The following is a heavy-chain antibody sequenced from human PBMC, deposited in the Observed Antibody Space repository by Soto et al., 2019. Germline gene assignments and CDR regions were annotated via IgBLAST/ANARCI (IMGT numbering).Heavy chain of an antibody. CDR3: ANPPGKWELLDAFDM. J-gene: IGHJ3*02. D-gene: IGHD1-26*01. Sequence: EVQLLESGGGLVQPGGSLRLSCAASGFTFSSYAMSWVRQAPGKGLEWVSAISGSGGSTYDADSVKGRFTISRDNSKNTVDMQMNSLLAEDTAVYYCANPPGKWELLDAFDMWGQVKMVTVSS. CDR1: GFTFSSYA. V-gene: IGHV3-23*01. CDR2: ISGSGGST.